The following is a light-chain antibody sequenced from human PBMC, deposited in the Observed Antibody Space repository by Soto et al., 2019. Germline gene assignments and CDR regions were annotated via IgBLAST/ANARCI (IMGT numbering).Light chain of an antibody. CDR1: QSVSSN. Sequence: EIVMTQSPATLSVSPGERATLSCRASQSVSSNLAWHQQKPGQAPRLLIYGAFTRATGIPARFSGSGSGTEFTLTISSLQSEDFAVYYCQQYNNWPPTWTFGQGTKVDIK. V-gene: IGKV3-15*01. CDR3: QQYNNWPPTWT. J-gene: IGKJ1*01. CDR2: GAF.